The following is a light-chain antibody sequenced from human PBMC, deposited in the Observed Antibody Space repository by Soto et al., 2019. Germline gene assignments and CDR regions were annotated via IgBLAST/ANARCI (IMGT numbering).Light chain of an antibody. CDR1: SSDVGGYNY. Sequence: QSDLTQPASVSGSPGQSITISCTGTSSDVGGYNYVSWYQQHPGIAPKLLIYGVTNRPSGVSPRFSGSKSGNTASLTISGLQAEDEADYHCSSYTSASTLLYRFGTGTKLTVL. CDR3: SSYTSASTLLYR. CDR2: GVT. V-gene: IGLV2-14*01. J-gene: IGLJ1*01.